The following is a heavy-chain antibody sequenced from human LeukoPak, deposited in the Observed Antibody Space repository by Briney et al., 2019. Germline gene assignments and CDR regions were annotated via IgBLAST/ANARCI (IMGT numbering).Heavy chain of an antibody. CDR2: ITNSGTTI. Sequence: GGSLRLSCAASGFTFTDFYMSWIRQAPGKGLEWVSYITNSGTTIYYADSVKGRFTISRDNAKDTLYLQMNSLRAEDTAVYFCVREAMGSGNWYFDLWGRGTLVTVSS. CDR1: GFTFTDFY. D-gene: IGHD3-10*01. V-gene: IGHV3-11*04. J-gene: IGHJ2*01. CDR3: VREAMGSGNWYFDL.